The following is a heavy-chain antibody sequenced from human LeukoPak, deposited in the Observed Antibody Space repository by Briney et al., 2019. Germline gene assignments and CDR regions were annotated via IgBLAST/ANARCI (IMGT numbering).Heavy chain of an antibody. V-gene: IGHV1-18*01. CDR2: ISADNGNT. J-gene: IGHJ6*02. D-gene: IGHD3-22*01. CDR1: GYTFTSYG. Sequence: ASVKVSCKASGYTFTSYGISWVRQAPGQGLEWMGWISADNGNTKYAQKFQGRVTITADESTSTAYMELSSLRSEDTAVYYCARAHYYYDSSGHYYYGMDVWGQGTTVTVSS. CDR3: ARAHYYYDSSGHYYYGMDV.